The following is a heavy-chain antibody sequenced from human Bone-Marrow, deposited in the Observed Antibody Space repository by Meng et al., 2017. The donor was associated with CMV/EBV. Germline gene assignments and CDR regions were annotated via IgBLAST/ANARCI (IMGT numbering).Heavy chain of an antibody. Sequence: GESLKISCATSGFTFSNYWMNWVRQAPGKGLEWVANINPAGTVKHYVDSLKVRFNISRDNAKNSLYLQMTSLRSDDTAMYYCARDYYASGRFDYCGQGTLVTVSS. J-gene: IGHJ4*02. D-gene: IGHD3-10*01. CDR2: INPAGTVK. V-gene: IGHV3-7*01. CDR1: GFTFSNYW. CDR3: ARDYYASGRFDY.